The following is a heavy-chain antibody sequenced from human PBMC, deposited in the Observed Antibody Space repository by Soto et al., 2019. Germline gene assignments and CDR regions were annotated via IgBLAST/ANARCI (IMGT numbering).Heavy chain of an antibody. CDR2: ISGYNGNT. CDR1: DNTFRGFG. D-gene: IGHD4-4*01. Sequence: QVQLVQSGTEVKKPGAQVKVSCKALDNTFRGFGISWWRQAPGQGPEWMGWISGYNGNTHYPQKFQGKVTMTTDTSTSTAYMELRSLRSDDTAVYYCAKADSNYAGRFSYYYMDVWGNGTLVTVSS. J-gene: IGHJ6*03. V-gene: IGHV1-18*01. CDR3: AKADSNYAGRFSYYYMDV.